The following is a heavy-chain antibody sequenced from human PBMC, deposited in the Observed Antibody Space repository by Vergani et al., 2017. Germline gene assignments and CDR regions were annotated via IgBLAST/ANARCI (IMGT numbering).Heavy chain of an antibody. Sequence: QVQLQESGPGLVKPSQTLSLICTVSGGSICSGSYYWSWIRQPAGKGLEWIGRIYTTRRTNYNPSLKSRVTMSVDPSKNQFSLNLSSVTAADTSVYYCARGAPMVRGRPGGPFYGMDVWGQGP. CDR2: IYTTRRT. J-gene: IGHJ6*02. D-gene: IGHD3-10*01. V-gene: IGHV4-61*02. CDR1: GGSICSGSYY. CDR3: ARGAPMVRGRPGGPFYGMDV.